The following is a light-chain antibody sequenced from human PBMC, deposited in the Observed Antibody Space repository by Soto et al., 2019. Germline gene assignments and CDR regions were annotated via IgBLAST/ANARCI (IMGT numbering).Light chain of an antibody. CDR3: SSYATTSTYV. Sequence: QSVLTQPASVSGSPGQSITISCTGTNSDVGGYDYVSWYQQHPDKAPKFMIYEVTSRPSGVSHRFSGSKSGNTASLTISGLQAEDEADYYCSSYATTSTYVFGTGTKVTVL. V-gene: IGLV2-14*01. J-gene: IGLJ1*01. CDR2: EVT. CDR1: NSDVGGYDY.